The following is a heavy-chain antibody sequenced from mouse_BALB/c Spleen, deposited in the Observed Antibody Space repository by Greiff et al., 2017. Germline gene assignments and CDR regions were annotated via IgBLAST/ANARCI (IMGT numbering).Heavy chain of an antibody. V-gene: IGHV14-3*02. CDR1: GFNIKDTY. CDR3: GYRYDDYFDY. Sequence: EVMLVETGAELVKPGASVKLSCTASGFNIKDTYMHWVKQRPEQGLEWIGRIDPANGNTKYDPKFQGKATITADTSSNTAYLQLSSLTSEDTAVYYCGYRYDDYFDYWGQGTTLTVSS. J-gene: IGHJ2*01. D-gene: IGHD2-14*01. CDR2: IDPANGNT.